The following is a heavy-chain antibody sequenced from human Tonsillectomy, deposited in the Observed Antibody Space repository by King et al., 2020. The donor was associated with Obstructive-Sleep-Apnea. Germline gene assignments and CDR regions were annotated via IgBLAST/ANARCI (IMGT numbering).Heavy chain of an antibody. CDR2: VYYSGNT. V-gene: IGHV4-59*08. CDR3: ARHRGVEDYGGYGDYFDY. Sequence: QLQESGPGLVKPSETLSLTCSVSGGSINNYYWSWIRQPPGKGLEWIGYVYYSGNTNFNPSLKSRVTISADTSKIQFSLRLSSVTAADMAVYYCARHRGVEDYGGYGDYFDYWGQGTLVTVSS. CDR1: GGSINNYY. D-gene: IGHD5-12*01. J-gene: IGHJ4*02.